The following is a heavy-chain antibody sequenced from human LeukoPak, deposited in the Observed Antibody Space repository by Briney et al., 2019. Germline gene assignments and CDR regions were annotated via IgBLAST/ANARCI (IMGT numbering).Heavy chain of an antibody. J-gene: IGHJ4*02. Sequence: GGSLRLSCAASGFIFNTYAMHWVRQAPGKGLQYAASLGISGISTYYADSVKGRFTISRDNSKNTLYLQMSSLRAEDTAVYYCAISQSGWYFYWGQGTLVTVSS. CDR1: GFIFNTYA. D-gene: IGHD6-19*01. CDR2: LGISGIST. V-gene: IGHV3-64D*09. CDR3: AISQSGWYFY.